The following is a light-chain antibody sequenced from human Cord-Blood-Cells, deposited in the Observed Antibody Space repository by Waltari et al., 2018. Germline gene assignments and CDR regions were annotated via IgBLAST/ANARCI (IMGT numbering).Light chain of an antibody. J-gene: IGLJ1*01. CDR2: DVS. CDR1: SSDVGGYNY. V-gene: IGLV2-14*01. Sequence: QSALTQPASVSGSPGQSITISCTGTSSDVGGYNYVSWYQQHPGKAPKLMIYDVSNRPSGVSNRFSGSKSGNTASLNISGLQAEDEADYYCSSYTSSRTRVFGTGTKVTVL. CDR3: SSYTSSRTRV.